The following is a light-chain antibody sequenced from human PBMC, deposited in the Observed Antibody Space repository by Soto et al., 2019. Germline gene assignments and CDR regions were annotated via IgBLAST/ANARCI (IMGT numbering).Light chain of an antibody. CDR3: QQYYSTPNT. CDR1: QSVFYSSNNKNY. J-gene: IGKJ2*01. CDR2: WAS. Sequence: DIVMTQSPDSLAVSLGERATINCKSSQSVFYSSNNKNYLAWYQQKPGQPPKLLIYWASTRESGVPNRFSGSGSVTDFTLTISSLQAEDVAVYYCQQYYSTPNTVGQGTKLEIK. V-gene: IGKV4-1*01.